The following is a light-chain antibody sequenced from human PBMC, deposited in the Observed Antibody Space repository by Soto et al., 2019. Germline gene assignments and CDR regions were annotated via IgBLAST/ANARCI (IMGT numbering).Light chain of an antibody. V-gene: IGKV3-11*01. Sequence: EIVLTPSPAALSFSPGERATLPCXASQSGSSYVAWDQQKPGQAPRXXIYEASNTATGSPARVSGSGSGTDFTLTISSLEPEDFAVYYCQQRSNWTLTFGGGTKVDIK. CDR3: QQRSNWTLT. J-gene: IGKJ4*01. CDR1: QSGSSY. CDR2: EAS.